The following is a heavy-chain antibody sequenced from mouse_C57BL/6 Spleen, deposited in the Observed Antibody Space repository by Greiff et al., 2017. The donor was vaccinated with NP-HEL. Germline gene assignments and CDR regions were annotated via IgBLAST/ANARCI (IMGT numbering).Heavy chain of an antibody. V-gene: IGHV2-2*01. D-gene: IGHD1-1*01. J-gene: IGHJ1*03. CDR3: ARNSPYYSGSSYGYFDV. CDR2: IWSGGST. Sequence: QVQLQQSGPGLVQPSQSLSITCTVSGFSLTSYGVHWVRQSPGKGLEWLGVIWSGGSTDYNADFISRLGISKDNSKSQVFFKMNRLQADDTAIYYCARNSPYYSGSSYGYFDVWGTGTTLTVSS. CDR1: GFSLTSYG.